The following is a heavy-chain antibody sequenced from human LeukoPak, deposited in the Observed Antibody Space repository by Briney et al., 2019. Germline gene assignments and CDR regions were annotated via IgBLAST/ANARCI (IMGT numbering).Heavy chain of an antibody. CDR3: ARGVLYDYIWGSYRQGLDY. J-gene: IGHJ4*02. V-gene: IGHV4-34*01. CDR1: GGSFSGYY. Sequence: PSETLSLTCAVSGGSFSGYYWSGVRQPPGKGLEWMGEINHSGSTNYNPSLKSRVSISVDTSKNHFSLTLSSVTAADTAVYCCARGVLYDYIWGSYRQGLDYWGQGTLVTVSS. CDR2: INHSGST. D-gene: IGHD3-16*02.